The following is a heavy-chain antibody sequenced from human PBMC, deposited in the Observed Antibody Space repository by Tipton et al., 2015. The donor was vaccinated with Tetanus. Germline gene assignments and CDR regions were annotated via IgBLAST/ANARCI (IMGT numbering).Heavy chain of an antibody. CDR1: GYTFTRYW. V-gene: IGHV5-51*01. D-gene: IGHD3-9*01. CDR2: IDPRDSET. CDR3: ARRRSAILSGSYHWYFDI. J-gene: IGHJ2*01. Sequence: VQLVQSGAEVKKPGESLKISCKGSGYTFTRYWIGWVRQMPGKGLEWVGIIDPRDSETFQGHVTISADKSISTAHLRWSSLEASDTAIYYCARRRSAILSGSYHWYFDIWGRGTLVIVSP.